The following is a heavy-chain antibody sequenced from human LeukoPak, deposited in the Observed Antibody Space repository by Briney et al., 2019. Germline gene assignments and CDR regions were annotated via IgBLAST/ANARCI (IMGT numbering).Heavy chain of an antibody. CDR3: ARIYNSGYHHDAFDI. Sequence: PSETLSLTCTVSGGSISTGSYYWTWIRQPAGKGLEWIGRMYTSGSTNYNPSLKSRVTISVDTSKNQFSLKLSSVTAADTAMYYCARIYNSGYHHDAFDIWGQGTMVTVSS. D-gene: IGHD3-22*01. CDR2: MYTSGST. V-gene: IGHV4-61*02. J-gene: IGHJ3*02. CDR1: GGSISTGSYY.